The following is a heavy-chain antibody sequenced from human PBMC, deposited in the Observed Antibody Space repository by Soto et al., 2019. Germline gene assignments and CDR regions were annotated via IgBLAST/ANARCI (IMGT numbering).Heavy chain of an antibody. CDR1: GFTFSSYA. V-gene: IGHV3-64D*06. D-gene: IGHD6-13*01. J-gene: IGHJ6*02. CDR2: ISSNGGST. CDR3: VKDSSSWYVDYYYYGMDV. Sequence: LRLSCSASGFTFSSYAMHWVRQAPVKGLEYVSAISSNGGSTYYADSVKGRFTISRDNSKNTLYLQMSSLRAEDTAVYYCVKDSSSWYVDYYYYGMDVWGQGTTVTVSS.